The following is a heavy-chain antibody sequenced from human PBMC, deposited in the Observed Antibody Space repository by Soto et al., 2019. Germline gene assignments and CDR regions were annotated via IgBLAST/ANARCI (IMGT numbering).Heavy chain of an antibody. CDR3: ARDGLHGDFDY. J-gene: IGHJ4*02. CDR2: IGTAGDT. D-gene: IGHD4-17*01. V-gene: IGHV3-13*01. Sequence: GGSLRLSCAASGFTFSSYDMHWVRQATGKGLEWVSAIGTAGDTYYPGSVKGRFTISRENAKNSLYLQMNSLRAGDTAVYYCARDGLHGDFDYWGQGTLVTVSS. CDR1: GFTFSSYD.